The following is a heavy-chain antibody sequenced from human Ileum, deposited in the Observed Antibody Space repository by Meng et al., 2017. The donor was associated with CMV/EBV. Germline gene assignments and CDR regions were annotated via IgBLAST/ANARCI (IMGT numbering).Heavy chain of an antibody. CDR1: GFTFSTHD. CDR3: ARKGFPKRPSVVIPAASPFDY. V-gene: IGHV3-23*03. CDR2: IYSGSANT. J-gene: IGHJ4*02. D-gene: IGHD2-2*01. Sequence: GESLKISCAASGFTFSTHDMTWVRQAPGKGLEWVSLIYSGSANTHYADSVKGRFTISRDNSQNKVYLQMNRLRSDDTAVYYCARKGFPKRPSVVIPAASPFDYWGQGTLVTVSS.